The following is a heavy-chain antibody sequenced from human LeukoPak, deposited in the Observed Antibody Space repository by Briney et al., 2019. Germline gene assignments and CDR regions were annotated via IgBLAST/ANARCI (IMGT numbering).Heavy chain of an antibody. Sequence: GGSLRLSCAASGFTFSSYGMHWVRQATGKGLEWVSAIGTAGDTYYPGSVKGRFTISRENAKNSLYLQMNSLRAGDTAVYYCARGSSSFLRDNWFDPWGQGTLVTVSS. V-gene: IGHV3-13*01. J-gene: IGHJ5*02. D-gene: IGHD6-13*01. CDR2: IGTAGDT. CDR1: GFTFSSYG. CDR3: ARGSSSFLRDNWFDP.